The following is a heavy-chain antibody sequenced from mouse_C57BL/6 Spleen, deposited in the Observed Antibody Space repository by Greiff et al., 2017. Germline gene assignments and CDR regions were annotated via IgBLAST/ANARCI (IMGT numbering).Heavy chain of an antibody. D-gene: IGHD2-3*01. Sequence: LQPSGAELVMPGASVKLSCKASGYTFTSYWMHWVKQRPGQGLAWIGEIDPSDSYTNYNQKFKGKSTLTVDKSSSTAYMQRSSLTSEDSAVYYWARSYDGYPPYAMDYWGQGTSVTVSS. CDR2: IDPSDSYT. CDR1: GYTFTSYW. CDR3: ARSYDGYPPYAMDY. V-gene: IGHV1-69*01. J-gene: IGHJ4*01.